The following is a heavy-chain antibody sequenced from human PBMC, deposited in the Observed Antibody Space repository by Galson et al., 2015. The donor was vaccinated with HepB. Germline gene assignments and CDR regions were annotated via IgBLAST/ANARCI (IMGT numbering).Heavy chain of an antibody. J-gene: IGHJ6*02. CDR1: GFTFSSYW. D-gene: IGHD6-19*01. V-gene: IGHV3-7*01. Sequence: SLRLSCAASGFTFSSYWMSWVRQAPGKGLEWVANIKQDGSEKYYVDSVKGRFTISRDNAKNSLYLQMNSLRAEDTAVYYCARDYSSGWYHYYGMDVWGRGTTVTVSS. CDR2: IKQDGSEK. CDR3: ARDYSSGWYHYYGMDV.